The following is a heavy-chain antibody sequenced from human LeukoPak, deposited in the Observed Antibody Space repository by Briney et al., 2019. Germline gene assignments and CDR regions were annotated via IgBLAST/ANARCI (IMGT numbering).Heavy chain of an antibody. Sequence: GASVKVSCKASGYTFTSYGISWVRQAPGQGLEWMGWISAYNGNTNYAQKLQGRVTMTTDTSTSTAYMELRSLRSDDTAVYYCARDQEYYDYVWGSYRPPGFDYWGQGTLVTVSS. CDR2: ISAYNGNT. D-gene: IGHD3-16*02. V-gene: IGHV1-18*01. CDR1: GYTFTSYG. CDR3: ARDQEYYDYVWGSYRPPGFDY. J-gene: IGHJ4*02.